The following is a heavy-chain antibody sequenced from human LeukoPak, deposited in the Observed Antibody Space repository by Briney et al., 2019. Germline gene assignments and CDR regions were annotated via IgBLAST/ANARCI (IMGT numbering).Heavy chain of an antibody. CDR1: GYTFTSYG. CDR2: ISAYNGNT. CDR3: ARQRFLEWLSSLDY. J-gene: IGHJ4*02. Sequence: ASVKVSCKASGYTFTSYGISWVRQAPGQGLEWMGWISAYNGNTNYAQELQGRVTMTTDTSTSTAYMELRSLRSDDTAVYYCARQRFLEWLSSLDYWGQGTLVAVSS. V-gene: IGHV1-18*01. D-gene: IGHD3-3*01.